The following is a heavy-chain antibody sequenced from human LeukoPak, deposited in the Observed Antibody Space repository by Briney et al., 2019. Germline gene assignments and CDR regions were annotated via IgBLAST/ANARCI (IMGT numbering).Heavy chain of an antibody. CDR1: GFTFSSYS. CDR3: ASKLVVPAATPGAFDI. V-gene: IGHV3-21*01. Sequence: GGSLRLSCAASGFTFSSYSMNWVRQAPGKVLEWVSSISSSSSYIYYADSVKGRFTISRDNAKNSLYLQMNSLRAEDTAVYYCASKLVVPAATPGAFDIWGQGTMVTVSS. D-gene: IGHD2-2*01. J-gene: IGHJ3*02. CDR2: ISSSSSYI.